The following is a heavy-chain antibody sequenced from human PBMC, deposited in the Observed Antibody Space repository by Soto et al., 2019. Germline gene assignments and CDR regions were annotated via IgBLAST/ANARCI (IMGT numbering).Heavy chain of an antibody. V-gene: IGHV3-30*18. Sequence: XASLRLSCAASGFTFSSYGMHWVRQAPGKGLEWVAVISYDGSNKYYADSVKGRFTISRDNSKNTLYLQMNSLRAEDTAVYYCAKDRAFDIWGQGTMVTVSS. CDR2: ISYDGSNK. CDR3: AKDRAFDI. CDR1: GFTFSSYG. J-gene: IGHJ3*02.